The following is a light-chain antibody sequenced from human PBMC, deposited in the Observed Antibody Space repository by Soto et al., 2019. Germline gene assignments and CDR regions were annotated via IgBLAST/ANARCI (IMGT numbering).Light chain of an antibody. Sequence: VLTQSPGTLSLSPGERATLSRRASQSVFSSSLAWFQQRPGQAPRLLISGISNRATGIPDRFTGSGSGTDFTLTINKLEPEDFAVYYCQQRDGSPFSTLYTFGQGTKLEIK. CDR2: GIS. J-gene: IGKJ2*01. CDR3: QQRDGSPFSTLYT. CDR1: QSVFSSS. V-gene: IGKV3-20*01.